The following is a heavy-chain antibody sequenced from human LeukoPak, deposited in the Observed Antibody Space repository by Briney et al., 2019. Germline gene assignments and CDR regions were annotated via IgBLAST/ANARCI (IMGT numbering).Heavy chain of an antibody. CDR2: IYYSGST. Sequence: SETLSLTCTVSGGSISSYYWSWIRQPPGKGLEWIGYIYYSGSTNYNPSLKSRVTISVDTSKNQFSLKLSSVTAADTAVYYCARDGPYGSGSLYYFDYWGQGTLVTVSS. J-gene: IGHJ4*02. CDR3: ARDGPYGSGSLYYFDY. CDR1: GGSISSYY. D-gene: IGHD3-10*01. V-gene: IGHV4-59*01.